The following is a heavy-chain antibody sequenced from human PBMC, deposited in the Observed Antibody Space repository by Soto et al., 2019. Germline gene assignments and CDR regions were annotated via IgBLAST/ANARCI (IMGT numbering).Heavy chain of an antibody. Sequence: SETLSLTCVVSGGSITTSNWWSWVRQPPGKGLEWIGEIYHSGVTNYNPSLKSRLTISVDKSKNQLSLKVTSLIAANTAVYFCVTPSYSSPPANHYGMDVWGKGTTVTVSS. CDR1: GGSITTSNW. V-gene: IGHV4-4*02. CDR2: IYHSGVT. CDR3: VTPSYSSPPANHYGMDV. J-gene: IGHJ6*04. D-gene: IGHD6-13*01.